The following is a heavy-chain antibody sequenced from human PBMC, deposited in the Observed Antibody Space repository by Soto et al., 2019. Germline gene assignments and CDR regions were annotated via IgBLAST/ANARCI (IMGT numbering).Heavy chain of an antibody. CDR1: GGSISSYY. J-gene: IGHJ4*02. CDR3: ARRYASVFDY. V-gene: IGHV4-59*01. CDR2: IYYSGST. D-gene: IGHD6-19*01. Sequence: SETLSLTCTASGGSISSYYWSWIRQPPGKGLEWIGYIYYSGSTKYNPSLKSRVTISVDTSKNQFSLKLSSVTAADTAVYYCARRYASVFDYWGQGTLVTVSS.